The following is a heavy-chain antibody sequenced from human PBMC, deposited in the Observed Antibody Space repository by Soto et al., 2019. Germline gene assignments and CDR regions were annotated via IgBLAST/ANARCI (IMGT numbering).Heavy chain of an antibody. CDR1: GFAFSSGT. Sequence: GGSLRLSCAASGFAFSSGTMHWVRQAPGKGLEWVAVISYEGINTYYADSMKGRFTISRDNSKNTLYLQMNSLRAEDTAVYYCASAGSLDAFDIWGQGTMVTVSS. CDR2: ISYEGINT. V-gene: IGHV3-30*14. CDR3: ASAGSLDAFDI. J-gene: IGHJ3*02. D-gene: IGHD1-26*01.